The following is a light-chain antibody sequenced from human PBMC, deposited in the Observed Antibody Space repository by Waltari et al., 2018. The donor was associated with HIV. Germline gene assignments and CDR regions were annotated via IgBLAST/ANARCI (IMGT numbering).Light chain of an antibody. V-gene: IGKV3-15*01. CDR1: QSVSLN. J-gene: IGKJ4*01. CDR3: YQYNDWPLFT. CDR2: GAS. Sequence: EIVMTQSPATLSVSPGERVNLSCRASQSVSLNLVGYQQKRGQPPRLLIYGASTRVTGIPVRFSGSGSGTEFTLTISSLQSEDSAVYYCYQYNDWPLFTFGGGTKVEI.